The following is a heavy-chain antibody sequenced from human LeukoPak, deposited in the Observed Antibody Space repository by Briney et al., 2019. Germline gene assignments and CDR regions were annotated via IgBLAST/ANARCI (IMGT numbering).Heavy chain of an antibody. V-gene: IGHV4-31*03. CDR3: ARGKVDYDYVWGSYRPNYFDY. D-gene: IGHD3-16*02. CDR2: IYYSGST. Sequence: PSETLSLTCTVSGGSISSGGYYWSWIRQHPGKGLEWIGYIYYSGSTYYNPSLKSRVTISVDTSKNQFSLKLSSVTAADTAVYYCARGKVDYDYVWGSYRPNYFDYWGQGTLVTVSS. CDR1: GGSISSGGYY. J-gene: IGHJ4*02.